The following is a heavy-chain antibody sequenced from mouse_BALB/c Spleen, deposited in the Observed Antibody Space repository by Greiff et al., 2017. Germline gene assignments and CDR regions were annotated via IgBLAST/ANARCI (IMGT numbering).Heavy chain of an antibody. CDR2: INPYNGGT. D-gene: IGHD2-4*01. J-gene: IGHJ3*01. Sequence: VVKPGASMKISCKASGYSFTGYTMNWVKQSHGKNLEWIGLINPYNGGTSYNQKFKGKATLTVDKSSSTAYMELLSLTSEDSAVYYCAREMITGTWFAYWGQGTLVTVSA. V-gene: IGHV1-26*01. CDR3: AREMITGTWFAY. CDR1: GYSFTGYT.